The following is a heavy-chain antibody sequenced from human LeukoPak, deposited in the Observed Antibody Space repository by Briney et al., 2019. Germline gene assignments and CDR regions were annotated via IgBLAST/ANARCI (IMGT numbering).Heavy chain of an antibody. V-gene: IGHV3-53*01. CDR1: GLTFSSYE. Sequence: GGSLRLSCAASGLTFSSYEMNWVRQAPGKGLEWVSVLYSDGNTKYADSVQGRFTISRDNSKNTLYLEMNSLSPDDTAVYYCARGVEPLAANTLAYWGQGTLVTVSS. CDR3: ARGVEPLAANTLAY. D-gene: IGHD1-14*01. CDR2: LYSDGNT. J-gene: IGHJ4*02.